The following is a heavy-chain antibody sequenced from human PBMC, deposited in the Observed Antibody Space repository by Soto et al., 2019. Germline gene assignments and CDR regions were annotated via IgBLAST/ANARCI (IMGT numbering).Heavy chain of an antibody. CDR2: IIPILGIA. D-gene: IGHD2-15*01. J-gene: IGHJ4*02. CDR3: ARGGYCSGGSCFPFDY. CDR1: GGTFSSYT. Sequence: QVQLVQSGAEVKKPGSSVKVSCKASGGTFSSYTISWVRQAPGQGLEWMGRIIPILGIANYAQKFQGRVTINADKSTSTAYMELRSLRPEDTAVYYCARGGYCSGGSCFPFDYWGQGTLVTVSS. V-gene: IGHV1-69*02.